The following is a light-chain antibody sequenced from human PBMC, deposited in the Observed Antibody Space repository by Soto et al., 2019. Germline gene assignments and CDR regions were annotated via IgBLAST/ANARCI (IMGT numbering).Light chain of an antibody. J-gene: IGLJ1*01. CDR2: DVS. CDR3: CSNTSSSTYV. CDR1: SSDVGGYNY. Sequence: QSALTQPASVSGSPGQSITISCTGTSSDVGGYNYVSWYQQHPGKAPKLMIYDVSNRPSGVSNRFSGSKSGNTASLTISGLQAEDEADYYCCSNTSSSTYVFGTGTKVTV. V-gene: IGLV2-14*01.